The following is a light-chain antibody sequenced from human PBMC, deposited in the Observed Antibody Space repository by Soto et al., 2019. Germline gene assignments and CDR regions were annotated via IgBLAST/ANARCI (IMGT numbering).Light chain of an antibody. CDR1: QSVGSK. CDR2: DAA. CDR3: QQYSNGPPWT. J-gene: IGKJ1*01. V-gene: IGKV3D-15*01. Sequence: PALSCGASQSVGSKVAWYQQKPGQAPRLLIYDAATRATGIPARFSGSGSGTDFTLTISRLEPEDFAVYYCQQYSNGPPWTFGQGTKVDIK.